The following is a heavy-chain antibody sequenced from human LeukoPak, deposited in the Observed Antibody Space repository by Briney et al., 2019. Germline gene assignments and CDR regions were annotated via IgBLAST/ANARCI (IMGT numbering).Heavy chain of an antibody. D-gene: IGHD6-13*01. Sequence: GGSLRLSCAAPGFTFSSYAMNWVRQAPGKGLEWVSYISSSSTICYADSVKGRFTISRDNAKNSLYLQMNSLRAEDTAVYYCARGRDYSSSWYLNWFDPWGQGTLVTVSS. J-gene: IGHJ5*02. V-gene: IGHV3-48*01. CDR3: ARGRDYSSSWYLNWFDP. CDR2: ISSSSTI. CDR1: GFTFSSYA.